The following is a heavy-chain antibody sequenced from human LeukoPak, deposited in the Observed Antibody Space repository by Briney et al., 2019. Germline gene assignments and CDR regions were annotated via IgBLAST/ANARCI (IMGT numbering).Heavy chain of an antibody. CDR1: GFTFRSDW. J-gene: IGHJ5*02. V-gene: IGHV3-7*01. D-gene: IGHD1-26*01. CDR3: AKWDFFGDYFSFDP. CDR2: IKHDLSET. Sequence: GGSLRLSCAASGFTFRSDWMSWVRQAPGKGLEWVSTIKHDLSETHYADSVKSRFTFSRDNPNNSLLLQMNSLRVEDTAFYFCAKWDFFGDYFSFDPRGQGTRVTVSS.